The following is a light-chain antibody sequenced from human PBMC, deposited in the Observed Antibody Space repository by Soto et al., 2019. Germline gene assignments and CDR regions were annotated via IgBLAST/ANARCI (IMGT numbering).Light chain of an antibody. CDR3: SSYTSSSTLRV. J-gene: IGLJ2*01. Sequence: QSALTQPASVSGSPGQSITISCTGTSSDVGGYNYVSWYQQHPGKAPKLMIYDVSNWPSGVSNRFSGSKSGNTASLTISGLRAEDEADYYCSSYTSSSTLRVFGGGTKLTVL. CDR1: SSDVGGYNY. CDR2: DVS. V-gene: IGLV2-14*01.